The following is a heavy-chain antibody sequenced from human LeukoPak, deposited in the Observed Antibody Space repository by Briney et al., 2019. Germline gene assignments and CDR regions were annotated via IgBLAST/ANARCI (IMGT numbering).Heavy chain of an antibody. Sequence: GGSLRLSCAASGFTVSSNYMSWVRQAPGKGLEWVSVIYSGGSTYYADSVKGRFTISRDNSKNTLYLQMNSLRAEDTAVYYCAREHSSGWYYYYYGMDVWGQGTTVTVSS. CDR1: GFTVSSNY. J-gene: IGHJ6*02. CDR3: AREHSSGWYYYYYGMDV. CDR2: IYSGGST. V-gene: IGHV3-53*01. D-gene: IGHD6-19*01.